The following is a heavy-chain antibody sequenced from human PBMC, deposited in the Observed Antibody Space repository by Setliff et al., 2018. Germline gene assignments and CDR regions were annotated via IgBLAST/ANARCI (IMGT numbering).Heavy chain of an antibody. CDR1: GYTFTSYA. J-gene: IGHJ4*02. V-gene: IGHV1-3*01. Sequence: GASVKVSCKASGYTFTSYAMHWVRQAPGQRLEWMGWINAGNGNTKYSQKFQGRVTMTDDTSTDTAYMELSSLRSEDTAVYYCAAIGLDTALITGVLFDFWGQGTLVTVSS. D-gene: IGHD5-18*01. CDR3: AAIGLDTALITGVLFDF. CDR2: INAGNGNT.